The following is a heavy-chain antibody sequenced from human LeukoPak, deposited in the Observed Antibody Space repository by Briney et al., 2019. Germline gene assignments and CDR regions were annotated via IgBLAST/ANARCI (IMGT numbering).Heavy chain of an antibody. D-gene: IGHD6-13*01. V-gene: IGHV1-3*01. CDR2: INAGNGNT. CDR1: GYTFTSYA. CDR3: AREGIAAAGHFDY. Sequence: ASVKVSCKASGYTFTSYAMHWVRQAPGQRLEWMGWINAGNGNTKYSQKFQGRVTITRDTSASTAYMELSSLRSEDTAVYYCAREGIAAAGHFDYWGQGTLVIVSS. J-gene: IGHJ4*02.